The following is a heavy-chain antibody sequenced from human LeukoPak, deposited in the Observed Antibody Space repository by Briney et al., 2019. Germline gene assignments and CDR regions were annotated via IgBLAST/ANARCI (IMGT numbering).Heavy chain of an antibody. D-gene: IGHD5-18*01. CDR2: IIPIFGTA. Sequence: ASVKVSCKASGGTVSSYAISRVRQAPGQGLEWMGGIIPIFGTASYAQKFQGRVTITTDESTSTAYMELSSLRSEDTAVYYCARGEDTAMASIDYWGQGTLVTVSS. J-gene: IGHJ4*02. CDR3: ARGEDTAMASIDY. V-gene: IGHV1-69*05. CDR1: GGTVSSYA.